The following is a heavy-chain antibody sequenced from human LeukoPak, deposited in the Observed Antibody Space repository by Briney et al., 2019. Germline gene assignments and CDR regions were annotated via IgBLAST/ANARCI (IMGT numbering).Heavy chain of an antibody. CDR3: ASLEGGPSDGR. J-gene: IGHJ4*02. Sequence: GGSLRLSCEVSGFPVRSRYMTWVRQPPGKGLECVAVIYSGGTTYHIDSVKGRFTISRDIFKSTMYLEMNNLRVEDTATYYCASLEGGPSDGRWGQGTLVIVSS. CDR1: GFPVRSRY. D-gene: IGHD3-3*01. CDR2: IYSGGTT. V-gene: IGHV3-53*01.